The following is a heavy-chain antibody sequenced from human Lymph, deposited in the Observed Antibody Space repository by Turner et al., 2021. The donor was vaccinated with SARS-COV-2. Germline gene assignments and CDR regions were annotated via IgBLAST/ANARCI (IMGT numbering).Heavy chain of an antibody. V-gene: IGHV3-30-3*01. J-gene: IGHJ4*02. D-gene: IGHD3-3*01. CDR3: ASNFWSAYRLDY. Sequence: QVQLVESGGGVVQPGRSLRLSCVASGFTLSTYAMHWVRQAPGKGLEWVAVISYDGSNKYYADSVKGRFTISRDNSKNTLYLQMNSLRAEDTAVYYCASNFWSAYRLDYWGQGTLVTVSS. CDR1: GFTLSTYA. CDR2: ISYDGSNK.